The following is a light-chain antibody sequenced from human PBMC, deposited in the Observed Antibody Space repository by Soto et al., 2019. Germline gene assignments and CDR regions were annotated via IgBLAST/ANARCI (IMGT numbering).Light chain of an antibody. J-gene: IGKJ4*01. V-gene: IGKV1-39*01. Sequence: DIQLTQSPSCLSASVGDRVTITCRASQGISSYLAWYQQKPGKAPNLLIYGASTLQSGVPLRFSGSGSGTEFTLTISSLQPEDFATYYCQQSYSTVLTFGAGTKVDI. CDR3: QQSYSTVLT. CDR2: GAS. CDR1: QGISSY.